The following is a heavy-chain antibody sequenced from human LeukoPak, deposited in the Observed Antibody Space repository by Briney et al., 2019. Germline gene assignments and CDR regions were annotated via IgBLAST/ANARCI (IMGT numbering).Heavy chain of an antibody. CDR2: IYYGGVT. J-gene: IGHJ5*02. Sequence: SETLSLTCTVSGDSLISNYWSWIRQPPGKGLEWIGHIYYGGVTNYNPSLKSRLTISLDTSQHQFSLKLTSVTAADTAVYYCATARLTLIETWFDPWGQGTLVTVSS. CDR1: GDSLISNY. V-gene: IGHV4-59*08. CDR3: ATARLTLIETWFDP. D-gene: IGHD3-22*01.